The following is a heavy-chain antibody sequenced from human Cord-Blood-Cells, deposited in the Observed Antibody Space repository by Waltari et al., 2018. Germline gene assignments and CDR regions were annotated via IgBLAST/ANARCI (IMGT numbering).Heavy chain of an antibody. CDR3: AREGRITMVQGVNDAFDI. J-gene: IGHJ3*02. CDR2: IIPIFGKA. Sequence: QVQLVQSGAEVKKPGSSVKVSCKASGGTFRSYAISWVRQAPGQGLEWMGRIIPIFGKANYAQEFQGRVTITADKSTITGYMELSSLRSEGTAGYYCAREGRITMVQGVNDAFDIWGQGTMVTGSS. V-gene: IGHV1-69*06. CDR1: GGTFRSYA. D-gene: IGHD3-10*01.